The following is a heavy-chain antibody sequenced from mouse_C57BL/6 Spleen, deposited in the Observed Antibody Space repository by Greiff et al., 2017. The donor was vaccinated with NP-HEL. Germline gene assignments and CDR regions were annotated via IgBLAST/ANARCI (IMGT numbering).Heavy chain of an antibody. CDR1: GFTFSSYA. J-gene: IGHJ2*01. CDR3: TRVGIYSNYVDY. D-gene: IGHD2-5*01. CDR2: ISSGGDYI. V-gene: IGHV5-9-1*02. Sequence: EVKLMESGEGLVKPGGSLKLSCAASGFTFSSYAMSWVRQTPEKRLEWVAYISSGGDYIYYADTVKGRFTISRDNARNTLYLQMSSLKSEDTAMYYGTRVGIYSNYVDYWGQGTTLTVSS.